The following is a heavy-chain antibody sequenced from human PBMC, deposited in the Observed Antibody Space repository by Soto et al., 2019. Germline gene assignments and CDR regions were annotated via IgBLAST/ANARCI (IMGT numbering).Heavy chain of an antibody. Sequence: QVQLVQSGAEVKKPGSSVKVSCKASGGTFSSYAISWVRQPPGQGLEWMGGIIPIFGTANYAQKFQGRVTITADKATSIAYMELSSLRSEDTAVYYCGRSSYSSGYYYVFDYWGQGTLVTLSS. V-gene: IGHV1-69*06. CDR3: GRSSYSSGYYYVFDY. D-gene: IGHD3-22*01. CDR1: GGTFSSYA. J-gene: IGHJ4*02. CDR2: IIPIFGTA.